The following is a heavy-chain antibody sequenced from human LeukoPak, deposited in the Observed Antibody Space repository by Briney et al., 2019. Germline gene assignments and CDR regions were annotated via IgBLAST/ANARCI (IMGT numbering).Heavy chain of an antibody. CDR3: ARTPNYGDYVWFYDY. V-gene: IGHV4-59*01. Sequence: SETLSLTCTVSGGSISSYYWSWIRQPPGKGLEWIGYIYYSESTNYNPSLKSRVTISVDTSKNQFSLKLSSVTAADTAVYYCARTPNYGDYVWFYDYWGQGTLVTVSS. D-gene: IGHD4-17*01. CDR2: IYYSEST. J-gene: IGHJ4*02. CDR1: GGSISSYY.